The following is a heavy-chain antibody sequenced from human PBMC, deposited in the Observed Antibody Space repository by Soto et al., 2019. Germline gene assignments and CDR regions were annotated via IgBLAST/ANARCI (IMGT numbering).Heavy chain of an antibody. CDR1: GGSISRSNW. Sequence: PSETLSLTGAVSGGSISRSNWWSWVRQPPGKGLEWIGEIYHSGSTNYNPSLKSRVTISVDKSKNQFSLKLSSVTAADTAVYYCASTTPGGYDAFDIWGQGTMVTVSS. CDR2: IYHSGST. CDR3: ASTTPGGYDAFDI. J-gene: IGHJ3*02. V-gene: IGHV4-4*02. D-gene: IGHD2-15*01.